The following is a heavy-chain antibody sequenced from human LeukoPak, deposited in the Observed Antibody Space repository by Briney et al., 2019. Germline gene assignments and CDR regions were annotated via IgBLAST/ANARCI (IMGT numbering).Heavy chain of an antibody. CDR3: ARSREPGRDGDY. CDR2: ISSDGSST. Sequence: PGRSLRLSCAASGFTFSNYGMHWVRQVPGKGLVWVARISSDGSSTAYADSVKDRFTLSRDNAKNTVYLQMNNLRADDTAVYYCARSREPGRDGDYWGQGALVTVSS. CDR1: GFTFSNYG. J-gene: IGHJ4*02. V-gene: IGHV3-74*01. D-gene: IGHD5-24*01.